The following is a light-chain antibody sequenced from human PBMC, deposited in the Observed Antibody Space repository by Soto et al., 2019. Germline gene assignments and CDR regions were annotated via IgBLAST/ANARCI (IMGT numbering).Light chain of an antibody. CDR1: SSNIGNNY. CDR3: GTWDSSLSAVL. J-gene: IGLJ2*01. CDR2: DSN. Sequence: QSVLTQPPSVSAAPGQKVTISCSGSSSNIGNNYVSWYQQLPGTAPKFLIYDSNKRPSGIPDRFSGSQSGTSATLGITGLQTGDEADYYCGTWDSSLSAVLFGGGTQLTVL. V-gene: IGLV1-51*01.